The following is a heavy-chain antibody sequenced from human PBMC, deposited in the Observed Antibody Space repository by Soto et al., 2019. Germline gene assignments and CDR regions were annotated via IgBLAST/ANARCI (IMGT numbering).Heavy chain of an antibody. D-gene: IGHD3-16*01. CDR3: HKERSAYHFGTVPPATLTGLAL. CDR1: GLTFGGYA. CDR2: INGGGTST. Sequence: PGGSLRRSCVVSGLTFGGYAMNWIREAAGKGLEGVSVINGGGTSTYYADSVKGRFTVSRDNSKNTMYLQMNSLSVEDTDVYYCHKERSAYHFGTVPPATLTGLALWRQGTTVPVSS. V-gene: IGHV3-23*01. J-gene: IGHJ6*01.